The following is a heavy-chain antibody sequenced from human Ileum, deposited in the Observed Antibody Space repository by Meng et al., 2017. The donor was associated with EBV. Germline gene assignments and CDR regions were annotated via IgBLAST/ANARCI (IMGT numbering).Heavy chain of an antibody. Sequence: QVHLVESGGGVVQPVRSLRLSGSTSGSSFNYYGIHWVRQAPGKGLEWVAVTWSGGRGEYYADSVKGRFTIARDNSENTVFLEMNSLRAEDTAMYYCARDIDTSSHYSRFDPWGQGTLVTVSS. D-gene: IGHD3-22*01. CDR3: ARDIDTSSHYSRFDP. CDR2: TWSGGRGE. V-gene: IGHV3-33*01. J-gene: IGHJ5*02. CDR1: GSSFNYYG.